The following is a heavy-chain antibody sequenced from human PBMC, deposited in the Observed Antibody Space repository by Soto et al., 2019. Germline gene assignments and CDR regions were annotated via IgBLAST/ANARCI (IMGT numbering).Heavy chain of an antibody. CDR1: GFSLSTSGVG. CDR3: AHRPSYCRCGTGYSGFDS. CDR2: IYWDDDK. V-gene: IGHV2-5*02. D-gene: IGHD2-15*01. J-gene: IGHJ5*01. Sequence: QITLKESGPTLVKPTQTLTLTCTFSGFSLSTSGVGVGWIRQPPGKALEWLALIYWDDDKRYSPSLKSRLTITKDTSKNQVVLTMTNIDPVDTAPYYCAHRPSYCRCGTGYSGFDSWGQGTLVTVSS.